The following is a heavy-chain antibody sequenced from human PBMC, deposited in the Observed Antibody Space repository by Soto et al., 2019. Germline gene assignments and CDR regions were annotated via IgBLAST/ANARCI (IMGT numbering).Heavy chain of an antibody. D-gene: IGHD3-22*01. CDR2: IIPIFGTA. Sequence: GASVKVSCKASGGTFSSYAISWVRQAPGQGLEWMGGIIPIFGTANYAQKFQGRVTITADESTSTAYMELSSLRSEDTAVYYCARDIRLDYYDNRGGTWFDPWGQGTLVTVSS. CDR3: ARDIRLDYYDNRGGTWFDP. CDR1: GGTFSSYA. J-gene: IGHJ5*02. V-gene: IGHV1-69*13.